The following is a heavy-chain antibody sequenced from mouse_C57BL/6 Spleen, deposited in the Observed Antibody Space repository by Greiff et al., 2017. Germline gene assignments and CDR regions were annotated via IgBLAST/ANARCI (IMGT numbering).Heavy chain of an antibody. Sequence: VQLQQSGPELVKPGASVKISCKASGYAFSSSWMNWVKQRPGKGLEWIGRIYPGDGDTNYNGKFKGKATLTADKSSSTAYMQLSSLTSEDSAVYFCASLHDGFFYAMDYWGQGTSVTGSS. CDR2: IYPGDGDT. CDR3: ASLHDGFFYAMDY. D-gene: IGHD2-3*01. V-gene: IGHV1-82*01. CDR1: GYAFSSSW. J-gene: IGHJ4*01.